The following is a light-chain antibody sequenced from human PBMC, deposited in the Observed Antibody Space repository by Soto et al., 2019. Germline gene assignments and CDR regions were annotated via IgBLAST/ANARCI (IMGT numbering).Light chain of an antibody. J-gene: IGLJ2*01. CDR3: SSYTSSSRKVV. CDR1: SSDVGGYNY. CDR2: DVS. V-gene: IGLV2-14*01. Sequence: QSALTQPASLSGSPGQSITISCTGTSSDVGGYNYVSWYQQHPGKAPKLMIYDVSNLPSGVSNRFSGSKSGNTASLTISGLQAEDEADYYCSSYTSSSRKVVLGGGTQLTVL.